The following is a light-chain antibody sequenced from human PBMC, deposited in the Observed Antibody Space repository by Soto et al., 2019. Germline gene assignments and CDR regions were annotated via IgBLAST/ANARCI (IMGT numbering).Light chain of an antibody. CDR3: SSYMGSNTYV. J-gene: IGLJ7*01. V-gene: IGLV2-8*01. Sequence: QSALTQPPSASGSLGQSVTVSCTGSSSDVGTYGYVSWYQHRPGTAPKLLIYGVNQRPSGVPDRFSGSKSGSTASLTVSGLQAEDEADYYCSSYMGSNTYVFGSGTQLNRPR. CDR2: GVN. CDR1: SSDVGTYGY.